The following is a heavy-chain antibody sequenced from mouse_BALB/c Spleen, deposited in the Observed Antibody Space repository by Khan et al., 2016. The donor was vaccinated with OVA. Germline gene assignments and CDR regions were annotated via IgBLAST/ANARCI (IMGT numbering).Heavy chain of an antibody. Sequence: VQLQQSGAEVVKPGASVKLSCTASGFNIKDTYIHWVKQRPEQGLEWIGRIDPANGNTKSDPKFQGKATITADTSSNTAYLQLSSLTSEDNADDYCTRPMYYYEAMDYWGQGTSVTVSS. V-gene: IGHV14-3*02. D-gene: IGHD1-1*01. CDR2: IDPANGNT. CDR3: TRPMYYYEAMDY. CDR1: GFNIKDTY. J-gene: IGHJ4*01.